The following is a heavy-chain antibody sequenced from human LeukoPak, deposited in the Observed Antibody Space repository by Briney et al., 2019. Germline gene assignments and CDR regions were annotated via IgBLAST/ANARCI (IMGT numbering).Heavy chain of an antibody. CDR3: AKRDGTRQYYFDY. Sequence: PGGSLRLSCAASGITVSSNYMSWVRQAPGKGLEWVSVISAGSTSIHYVDSVRGRFTISRDNSKNTLYLQMNSLRAEDTAVYYCAKRDGTRQYYFDYWGRGTLVTVSS. V-gene: IGHV3-23*01. D-gene: IGHD2/OR15-2a*01. CDR1: GITVSSNY. J-gene: IGHJ4*02. CDR2: ISAGSTSI.